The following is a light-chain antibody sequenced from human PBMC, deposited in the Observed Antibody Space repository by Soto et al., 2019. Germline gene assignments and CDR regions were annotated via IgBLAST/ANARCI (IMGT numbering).Light chain of an antibody. J-gene: IGKJ1*01. V-gene: IGKV3-20*01. CDR1: QSVTNNF. CDR2: GAS. Sequence: DIVLTQSPGTLSLSPGERATISCRASQSVTNNFLAWYQQKPGQAPRLLIYGASSRATGIPDRFSGSGSGTDFTLTISRLEPEDFAVYFCQQYGSSRTFGPGTRWIS. CDR3: QQYGSSRT.